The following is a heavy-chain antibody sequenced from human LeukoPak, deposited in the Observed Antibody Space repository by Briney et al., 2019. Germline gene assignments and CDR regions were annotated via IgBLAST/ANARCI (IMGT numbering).Heavy chain of an antibody. V-gene: IGHV4-39*01. CDR1: GGSISSSSYY. Sequence: NPSETLSLTCTVSGGSISSSSYYWGWIRQPPGQGLEWIVSIYYSGSTYYNPSLKSRVTISVDTSKNQFSLKLSSVTAADTAVYYCARGGSTGTVDYWGQGTLVTVSS. CDR2: IYYSGST. D-gene: IGHD1/OR15-1a*01. J-gene: IGHJ4*02. CDR3: ARGGSTGTVDY.